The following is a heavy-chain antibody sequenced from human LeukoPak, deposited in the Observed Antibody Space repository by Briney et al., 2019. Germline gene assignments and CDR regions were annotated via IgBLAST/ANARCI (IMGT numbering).Heavy chain of an antibody. V-gene: IGHV3-74*01. D-gene: IGHD4-17*01. J-gene: IGHJ4*02. CDR1: GFTFRSYW. Sequence: PGGSLRLSCAASGFTFRSYWMHWVRQGLGKGLVWVSHINSDGSTASYADSVKGRFTISRDNAKNTLYLQMDSLRAEDTAVYYCASGPDYGDYNYWGRGTLVTVSS. CDR3: ASGPDYGDYNY. CDR2: INSDGSTA.